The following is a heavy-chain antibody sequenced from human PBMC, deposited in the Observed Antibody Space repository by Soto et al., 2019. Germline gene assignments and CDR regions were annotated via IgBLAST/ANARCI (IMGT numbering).Heavy chain of an antibody. Sequence: QVHLEQSGPEGQKPGASVKVACRASGNTFMNHGISWVRQAPGQGLEWMGWISPYNDNTNDAQKFQGGVSMTTDLSTSTAYMELRSLRSDDSAVYYCATLRTSGYHTHYFFGMDVWGQGTTVAVSS. J-gene: IGHJ6*02. V-gene: IGHV1-18*04. CDR1: GNTFMNHG. CDR2: ISPYNDNT. CDR3: ATLRTSGYHTHYFFGMDV. D-gene: IGHD3-22*01.